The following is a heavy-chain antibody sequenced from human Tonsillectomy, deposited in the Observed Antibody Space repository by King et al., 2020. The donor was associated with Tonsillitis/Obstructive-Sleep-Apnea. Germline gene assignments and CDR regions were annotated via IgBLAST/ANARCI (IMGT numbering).Heavy chain of an antibody. Sequence: VQLVESGGGLEQPGGSLRLSCAGSGFNFSSYAMSWVRQAPGKGLEWVSGISNAGDRTYYGDSVKGRFSISRDHSKKTLFLHMNNVRVEDTAVYYCAKTSSGSYFLGYFDYWGQGTLVTVSS. D-gene: IGHD1-26*01. J-gene: IGHJ4*02. CDR1: GFNFSSYA. CDR2: ISNAGDRT. V-gene: IGHV3-23*04. CDR3: AKTSSGSYFLGYFDY.